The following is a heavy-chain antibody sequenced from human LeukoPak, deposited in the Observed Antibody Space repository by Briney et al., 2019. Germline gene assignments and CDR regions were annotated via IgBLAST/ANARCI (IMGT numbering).Heavy chain of an antibody. J-gene: IGHJ6*03. CDR1: GYTFSSYG. Sequence: ASVKVSCKASGYTFSSYGISWVRQAPGQELEWTGWISAYNGNTNYAQKLQGRVTMTADTSTNTAYMELRSLRSDDTAVYYCARALGYCGSSNCRGYYMDVWGKGTTVTVSS. CDR2: ISAYNGNT. CDR3: ARALGYCGSSNCRGYYMDV. D-gene: IGHD2-2*01. V-gene: IGHV1-18*01.